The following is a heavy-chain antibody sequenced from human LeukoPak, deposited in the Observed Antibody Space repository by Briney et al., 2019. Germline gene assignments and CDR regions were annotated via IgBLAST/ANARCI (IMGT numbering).Heavy chain of an antibody. CDR3: TTMTTGHLYAFDI. J-gene: IGHJ3*02. CDR2: IRSKTNSYAT. V-gene: IGHV3-73*01. CDR1: GFTFSGSA. D-gene: IGHD4-17*01. Sequence: PGGSLRLSCAASGFTFSGSAMHWVRQASGKGLEWVGRIRSKTNSYATAYAASVKGRFTISRDDSKNTAYLQMNSLKTEDTAVYYCTTMTTGHLYAFDIWGQGTMVTVSS.